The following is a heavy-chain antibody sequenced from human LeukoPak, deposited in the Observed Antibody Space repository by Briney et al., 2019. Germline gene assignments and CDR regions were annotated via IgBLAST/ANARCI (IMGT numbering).Heavy chain of an antibody. CDR1: GFTFSSYW. CDR3: ARDTRRHYDFWSGYSYNWFDP. D-gene: IGHD3-3*01. V-gene: IGHV3-7*01. Sequence: GGSLRLSCAASGFTFSSYWMSWVRQAPGKGLEWVANIKQDGSEKYYVDSVKGRFTISRDNAKNSLYLQMNSLRAEDTAVYYCARDTRRHYDFWSGYSYNWFDPWGQGTLVTVSS. J-gene: IGHJ5*02. CDR2: IKQDGSEK.